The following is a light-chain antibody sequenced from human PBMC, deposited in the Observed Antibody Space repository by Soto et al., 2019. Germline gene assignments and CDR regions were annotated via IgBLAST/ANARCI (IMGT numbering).Light chain of an antibody. J-gene: IGLJ2*01. CDR1: SGHSNYA. CDR3: AAWDDSLSGVV. CDR2: LNSDGGL. Sequence: QPVLTQSPSASASLGASVKLTCTLSSGHSNYAIAWHQQQPEKGPRYLMKLNSDGGLNKGDGIPDRFSGSSSGAERYLTISSLQSEDEADYYCAAWDDSLSGVVFGGGTKLTVL. V-gene: IGLV4-69*01.